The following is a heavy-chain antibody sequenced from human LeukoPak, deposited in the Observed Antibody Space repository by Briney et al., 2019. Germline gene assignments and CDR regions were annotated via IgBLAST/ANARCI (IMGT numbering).Heavy chain of an antibody. Sequence: GESLKISCKGSGYGFTSYWIGWVLQMPGKGLEWMGIIYPGDSDTRYSPSFQGQVTISADKSISTAYLQWSSLKASDTAMYYCARSSPYYDFWSGYYNAFDIWGQGTMVTVSS. CDR2: IYPGDSDT. J-gene: IGHJ3*02. CDR3: ARSSPYYDFWSGYYNAFDI. V-gene: IGHV5-51*01. D-gene: IGHD3-3*01. CDR1: GYGFTSYW.